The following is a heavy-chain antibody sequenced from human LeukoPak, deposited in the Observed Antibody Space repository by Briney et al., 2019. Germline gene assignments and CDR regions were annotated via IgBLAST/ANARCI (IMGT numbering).Heavy chain of an antibody. CDR3: ARGGLVGGFFFDY. V-gene: IGHV3-48*03. D-gene: IGHD2-8*02. Sequence: PGGSLRLSCAASRFTFSSYEMNWVRQAPGKGLEWVSYISSSGSTVYYADSLKGRFTISRDNAKNSLYLQMNSLRAEDTAVYYCARGGLVGGFFFDYWGQGTLVTVSS. J-gene: IGHJ4*02. CDR2: ISSSGSTV. CDR1: RFTFSSYE.